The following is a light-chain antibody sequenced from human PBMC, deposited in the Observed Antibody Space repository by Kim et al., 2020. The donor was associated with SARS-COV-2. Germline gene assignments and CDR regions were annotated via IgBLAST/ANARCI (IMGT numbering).Light chain of an antibody. CDR3: QQYGSSSFT. J-gene: IGKJ3*01. Sequence: SPGRRAPLSCRASQSFDSNYLAWYQQQPGQAPRLLIYGASNRGAGTPDRFSGTGSGTDFTLTISGLEPEDSAIYYCQQYGSSSFTFGPGTKVDIK. CDR1: QSFDSNY. V-gene: IGKV3-20*01. CDR2: GAS.